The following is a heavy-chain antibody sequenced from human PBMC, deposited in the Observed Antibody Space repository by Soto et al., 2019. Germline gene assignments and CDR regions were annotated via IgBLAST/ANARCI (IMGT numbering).Heavy chain of an antibody. Sequence: ASVKVSCKASGYTFTGYSMHWVRQAPGQGLEWMGWISAYNSNTNYAQKLQGRVTMTTYTSTSTAYMELRSLRSDDTAVYYCARHRGVIIALDYWGQGTLVTVSS. V-gene: IGHV1-18*04. CDR2: ISAYNSNT. CDR3: ARHRGVIIALDY. D-gene: IGHD3-10*01. J-gene: IGHJ4*02. CDR1: GYTFTGYS.